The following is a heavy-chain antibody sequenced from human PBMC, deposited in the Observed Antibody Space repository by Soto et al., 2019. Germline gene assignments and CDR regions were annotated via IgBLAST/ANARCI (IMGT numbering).Heavy chain of an antibody. CDR2: ISAYNGNT. D-gene: IGHD3-9*01. V-gene: IGHV1-18*01. Sequence: QVQLVQSGAEVKKPGASVKVSCKASGYTFTSYGISWVRQAPGQGLEWMGWISAYNGNTNYAQKLQGRVTMTTDTSTSTAYMEMRSLRSDDQAMYYCAKPIFWTGYYFTHRGGMDVLGQGTTVTDSS. CDR1: GYTFTSYG. CDR3: AKPIFWTGYYFTHRGGMDV. J-gene: IGHJ6*02.